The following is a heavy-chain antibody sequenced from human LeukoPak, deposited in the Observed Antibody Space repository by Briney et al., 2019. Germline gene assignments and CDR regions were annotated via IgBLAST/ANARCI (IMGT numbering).Heavy chain of an antibody. CDR1: GGTFSSYA. V-gene: IGHV1-3*01. Sequence: ASVKVSCKASGGTFSSYAISWVRQAPGQRLEWMGWINAGNGNTKYSQKFQGRVTITRDTSASTAYMELSGLRSEDTAVYYCARNAVRGVIIVPPPYWGQGTLVTVSS. CDR2: INAGNGNT. J-gene: IGHJ4*02. D-gene: IGHD3-10*01. CDR3: ARNAVRGVIIVPPPY.